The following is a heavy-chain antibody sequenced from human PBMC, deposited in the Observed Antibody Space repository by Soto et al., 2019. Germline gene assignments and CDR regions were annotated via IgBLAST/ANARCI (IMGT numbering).Heavy chain of an antibody. D-gene: IGHD2-15*01. V-gene: IGHV3-30*03. CDR3: ARSNGYCSGGSCYPYYYYGMDV. CDR1: GFTFSSYG. CDR2: ISYDGSNK. J-gene: IGHJ6*02. Sequence: GGSLRLSCAASGFTFSSYGMHWVRQAPGKGLEWVAVISYDGSNKYYADSVKGRFTISRDNSKNTLYLQMNSLRAEDTAVYYCARSNGYCSGGSCYPYYYYGMDVWGQGTTVTVSS.